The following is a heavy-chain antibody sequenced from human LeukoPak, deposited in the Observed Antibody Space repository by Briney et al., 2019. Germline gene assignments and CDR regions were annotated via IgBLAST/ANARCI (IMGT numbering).Heavy chain of an antibody. CDR1: GFTFADYA. J-gene: IGHJ4*02. CDR2: IRSKAYGGTT. D-gene: IGHD1-26*01. V-gene: IGHV3-49*04. Sequence: GGSLRLSCTASGFTFADYALSWVRQAPGKGLEWVGFIRSKAYGGTTEYAASVKGRFTISIDDSKTIAYLQMNSLKTEDTAVYYCSRGVGATLKLGFVYWGQGTLVTVSS. CDR3: SRGVGATLKLGFVY.